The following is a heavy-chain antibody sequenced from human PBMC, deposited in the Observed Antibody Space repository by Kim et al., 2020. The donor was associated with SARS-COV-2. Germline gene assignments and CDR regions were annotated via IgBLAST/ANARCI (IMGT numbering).Heavy chain of an antibody. V-gene: IGHV3-9*02. D-gene: IGHD6-13*01. CDR2: LIWNTANK. J-gene: IGHJ6*02. CDR1: GFTSDDHG. Sequence: GGSLRLSCAIFGFTSDDHGMHWVRQAPGKGLEWVSGLIWNTANKEYADSVRGRFTISRDKAKNSLYLQMNDLRLEDTALYYCGKELKQGGMGVWGQGATVFVSS. CDR3: GKELKQGGMGV.